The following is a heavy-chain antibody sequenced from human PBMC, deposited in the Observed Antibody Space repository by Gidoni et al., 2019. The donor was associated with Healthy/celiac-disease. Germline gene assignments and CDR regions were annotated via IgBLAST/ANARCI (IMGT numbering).Heavy chain of an antibody. CDR1: GYPFHSYD. J-gene: IGHJ4*02. Sequence: QVQLVQSGAEVKKPGASVKVSCKASGYPFHSYDMHWVRPGHGQGREGMGIITPSGGSTSYAQKFQGRVTMTRDTSTSTVYMELSSLRSEDTAVYYCASSIAAARYYFDYWGQGTLVTVSS. V-gene: IGHV1-46*02. CDR2: ITPSGGST. CDR3: ASSIAAARYYFDY. D-gene: IGHD6-13*01.